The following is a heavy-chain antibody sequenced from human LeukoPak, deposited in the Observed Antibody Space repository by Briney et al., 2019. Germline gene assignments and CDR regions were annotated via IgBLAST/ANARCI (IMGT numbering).Heavy chain of an antibody. Sequence: SVKVSCKASGGTFSSYAISWVRQAPGQGLEWMGGIIPIFGTANYAQKFQGRVTITADESASTAYMELSSLRSEDTAVYYCARGRKQLGEIDYWGQGTLVTVSS. J-gene: IGHJ4*02. CDR2: IIPIFGTA. D-gene: IGHD6-6*01. CDR1: GGTFSSYA. CDR3: ARGRKQLGEIDY. V-gene: IGHV1-69*01.